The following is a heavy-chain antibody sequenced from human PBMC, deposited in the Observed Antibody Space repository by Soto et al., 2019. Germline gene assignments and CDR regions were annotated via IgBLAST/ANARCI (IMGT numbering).Heavy chain of an antibody. D-gene: IGHD3-22*01. J-gene: IGHJ5*02. V-gene: IGHV4-30-2*01. CDR3: ARCCYYDSSGYYYPNWFDP. CDR2: IYHSGNT. Sequence: SETLSLTCAVSGGSISSGGYSRSWVRQPPGKGLEWIGYIYHSGNTYYNPSLKSRVTISVGRSKNQFSLKLSSVTAADTAVYYCARCCYYDSSGYYYPNWFDPWGQGTLVTVSS. CDR1: GGSISSGGYS.